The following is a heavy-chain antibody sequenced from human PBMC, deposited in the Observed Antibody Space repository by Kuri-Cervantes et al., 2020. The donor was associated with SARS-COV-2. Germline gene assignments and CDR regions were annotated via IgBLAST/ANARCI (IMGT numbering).Heavy chain of an antibody. D-gene: IGHD3-3*01. Sequence: ASVKVSCKASGYTFTSYGISWVRQAPGQGLEWMGWISAYNGNTNYAQKLQGRVTMTTDTSTGTAYMELRSLRSDDTAVYYCARAFRYYDFWSGSDAFDIWGQGTMVTVSS. CDR3: ARAFRYYDFWSGSDAFDI. J-gene: IGHJ3*02. CDR1: GYTFTSYG. CDR2: ISAYNGNT. V-gene: IGHV1-18*01.